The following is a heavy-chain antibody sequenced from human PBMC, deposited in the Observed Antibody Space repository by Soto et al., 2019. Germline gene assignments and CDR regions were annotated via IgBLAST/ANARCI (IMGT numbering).Heavy chain of an antibody. CDR3: TRENIENSDGLYDAFDI. D-gene: IGHD5-18*01. J-gene: IGHJ3*02. V-gene: IGHV1-2*02. CDR1: GYTFTDDY. CDR2: MNPKSGGA. Sequence: ASVKVSCKTSGYTFTDDYTHGVRQAPGQGLEWMGWMNPKSGGAYFAQKFQGGVTLTRDTSIGTAYIEVNSLTSDDTAVYFCTRENIENSDGLYDAFDIWGQGTTVTVSS.